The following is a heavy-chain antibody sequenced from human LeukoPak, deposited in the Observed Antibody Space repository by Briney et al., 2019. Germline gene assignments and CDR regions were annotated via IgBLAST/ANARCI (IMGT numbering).Heavy chain of an antibody. J-gene: IGHJ4*02. CDR3: ARDLYSSSWFDY. V-gene: IGHV4-59*12. CDR2: IYYSGST. CDR1: GGSISSYY. Sequence: KPSETLSLTCTVSGGSISSYYWSWIRQPPGKGLEWIGYIYYSGSTNYNPSLKSRVTISVDTSKNQFSLKLSSVTAADTAVYYCARDLYSSSWFDYWGQGTLVTVSS. D-gene: IGHD6-13*01.